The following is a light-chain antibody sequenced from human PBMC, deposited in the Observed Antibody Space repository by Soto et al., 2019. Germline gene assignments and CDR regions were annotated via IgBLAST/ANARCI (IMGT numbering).Light chain of an antibody. CDR2: DVD. V-gene: IGLV2-11*01. Sequence: QSALTQRRSVSGSPGQSVTLSCAGTSADVGAYNYVSWYQHPPGAAPKLIIYDVDKRPSGVPDRFSGSKSGNTASLTISGLRTEDEADYYCCSYAGQYTFVFGTGTKVTVL. CDR1: SADVGAYNY. J-gene: IGLJ1*01. CDR3: CSYAGQYTFV.